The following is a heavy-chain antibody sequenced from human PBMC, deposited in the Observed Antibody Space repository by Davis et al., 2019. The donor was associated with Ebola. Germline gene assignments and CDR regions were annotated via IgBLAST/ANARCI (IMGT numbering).Heavy chain of an antibody. D-gene: IGHD3-22*01. Sequence: PSETLSLTCTVSVGSISSGEYYWNWIRQPPGKGLEWIGYIHYTGSTYYNPSLKSRLTISLDTSKNQFSLNLSSVTAADTAVYYCARDLRYDSSGSDYYFYMDVWGKGTTVTVSS. CDR2: IHYTGST. J-gene: IGHJ6*03. V-gene: IGHV4-30-4*01. CDR1: VGSISSGEYY. CDR3: ARDLRYDSSGSDYYFYMDV.